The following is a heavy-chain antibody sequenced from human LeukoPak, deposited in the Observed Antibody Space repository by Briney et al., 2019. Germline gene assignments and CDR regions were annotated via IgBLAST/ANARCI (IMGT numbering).Heavy chain of an antibody. D-gene: IGHD6-13*01. Sequence: ASVKVSCKASGYTFTSYDINWVRQATGQGLEWMGWMNPNSGNTGYAQKFQGRVTMTRNTPISTAHMELSSLRSEDTAVYYCARDLRIAAAGTYYYYMDVWGKGTTVTVSS. CDR2: MNPNSGNT. V-gene: IGHV1-8*01. J-gene: IGHJ6*03. CDR3: ARDLRIAAAGTYYYYMDV. CDR1: GYTFTSYD.